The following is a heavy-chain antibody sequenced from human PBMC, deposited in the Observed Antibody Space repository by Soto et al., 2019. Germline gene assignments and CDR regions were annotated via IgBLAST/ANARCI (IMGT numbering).Heavy chain of an antibody. D-gene: IGHD2-2*01. J-gene: IGHJ4*02. CDR1: GFTFSSYA. CDR2: ISYDGSNK. CDR3: ARVAGYCISTSCYSLDY. Sequence: QVQLVESGGGVVQPGRSLRLSCAASGFTFSSYAMHWVRQAPGKGLEWVAVISYDGSNKYYADSVKGRFTISRDNSKNTLYLQMNILRAEDTAVYYCARVAGYCISTSCYSLDYWGQGTLVTVSS. V-gene: IGHV3-30-3*01.